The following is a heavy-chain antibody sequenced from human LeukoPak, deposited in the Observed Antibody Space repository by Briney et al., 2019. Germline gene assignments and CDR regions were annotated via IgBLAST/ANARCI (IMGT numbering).Heavy chain of an antibody. CDR3: ARTYSSFDY. D-gene: IGHD6-19*01. CDR2: INNDGSTT. Sequence: GGALRLSCAVSGFTFSSYWMHWVRQAPGKGLVWVSRINNDGSTTAYADSVKGRFTISRDNTKNTLYLQMHSLRAEDTAVYYCARTYSSFDYWGQGTLVTVSS. J-gene: IGHJ4*02. V-gene: IGHV3-74*01. CDR1: GFTFSSYW.